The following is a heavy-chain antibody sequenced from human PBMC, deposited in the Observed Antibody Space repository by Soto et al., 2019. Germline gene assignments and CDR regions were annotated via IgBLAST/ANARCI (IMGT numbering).Heavy chain of an antibody. J-gene: IGHJ3*02. D-gene: IGHD3-22*01. CDR1: GGSISSGGYY. V-gene: IGHV4-31*03. Sequence: PSETLSLTCTVTGGSISSGGYYWSWIRQHPGKGLEWIGYIYYSGSTYYNPSLKSRVTISVDTSKNQFSLKLSSVTAADTAVYYCARSTVYYYDSSGYRPPFYGDAFDIWGQGTMVTVSS. CDR2: IYYSGST. CDR3: ARSTVYYYDSSGYRPPFYGDAFDI.